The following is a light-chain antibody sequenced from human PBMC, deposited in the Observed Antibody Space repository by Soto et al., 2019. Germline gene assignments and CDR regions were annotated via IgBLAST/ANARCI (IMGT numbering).Light chain of an antibody. CDR3: RSYDSSLSGVV. CDR1: SSNIGAGYD. V-gene: IGLV1-40*01. J-gene: IGLJ2*01. Sequence: QSVLTQPPSVSGAPGQRVTISCTGSSSNIGAGYDVHWYQQLPGTAPKLLIYGNSNRPSGVPDRFSGSKSGTSASLAITGLQAEDAADYYCRSYDSSLSGVVFGGGTKLTVL. CDR2: GNS.